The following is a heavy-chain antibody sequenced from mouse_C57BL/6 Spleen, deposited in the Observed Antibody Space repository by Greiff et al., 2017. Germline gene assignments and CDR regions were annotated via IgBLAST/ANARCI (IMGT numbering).Heavy chain of an antibody. CDR1: GYTFTSYW. D-gene: IGHD1-1*01. CDR2: IHPNSGST. CDR3: ARAVYYDSSYYYAMDY. Sequence: VQLQQSGAELVKPGASVKLSCKASGYTFTSYWMHWVKQRPGQGLEWIGMIHPNSGSTNYNEKFKSKATLTVDKSSSTAYMQLSSLTSEDSAVXYCARAVYYDSSYYYAMDYWGQGTSVTVSS. V-gene: IGHV1-64*01. J-gene: IGHJ4*01.